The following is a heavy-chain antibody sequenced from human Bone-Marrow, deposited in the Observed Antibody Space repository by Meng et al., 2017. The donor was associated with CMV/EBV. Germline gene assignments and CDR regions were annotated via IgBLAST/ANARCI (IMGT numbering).Heavy chain of an antibody. CDR1: YTFTGYY. J-gene: IGHJ5*02. CDR2: INPNSGGT. Sequence: YTFTGYYMHWVRQAPGQGLEWMGWINPNSGGTNYARKFQGRVTMTRDTSISTAYMELSRLRSDDTAVYYCARDEPYDFWSGYYTGDPWGQGTLVTVSS. CDR3: ARDEPYDFWSGYYTGDP. D-gene: IGHD3-3*01. V-gene: IGHV1-2*02.